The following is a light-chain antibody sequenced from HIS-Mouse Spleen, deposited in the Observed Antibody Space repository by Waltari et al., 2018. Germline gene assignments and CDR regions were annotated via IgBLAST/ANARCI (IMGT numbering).Light chain of an antibody. Sequence: VMTQSPLSLPVTPGEPASISCRSSQSLLHSNGYNYLDWYLQKPGQSPVLVIYQDSKRPSGIPERFSGSNSGNTATLTISGTQAMDEADYYCQAWDSSTGVFGTGTKVTVL. CDR3: QAWDSSTGV. V-gene: IGLV3-1*01. CDR1: SLLHSN. J-gene: IGLJ1*01. CDR2: QDS.